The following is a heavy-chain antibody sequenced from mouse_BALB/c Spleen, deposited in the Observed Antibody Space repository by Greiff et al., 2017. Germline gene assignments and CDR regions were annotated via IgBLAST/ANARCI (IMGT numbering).Heavy chain of an antibody. Sequence: EVKLVESGGGLVQPGGSLKLSCAASGFTFSSYGMSWVRQTPDKRLELVATINSNGGSTYYPDSVKGRFTISRDNAKNTLYLQMSSLKSEDTAMYYCARDRAGTGAMDYWGQGTSVTVSS. D-gene: IGHD4-1*01. CDR2: INSNGGST. CDR1: GFTFSSYG. J-gene: IGHJ4*01. V-gene: IGHV5-6-3*01. CDR3: ARDRAGTGAMDY.